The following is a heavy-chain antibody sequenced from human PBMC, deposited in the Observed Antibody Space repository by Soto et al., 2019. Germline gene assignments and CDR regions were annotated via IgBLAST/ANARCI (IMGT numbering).Heavy chain of an antibody. CDR1: GGTFSSHT. CDR3: ASGRWMIEGAFDI. J-gene: IGHJ3*02. CDR2: IIPILGIA. Sequence: AAVKVSCKASGGTFSSHTISWARQAPGQGLEWMGRIIPILGIANYAQKFQGRVTITADKSTSTAYMELSSLRSEDTAVYYCASGRWMIEGAFDIWGQGTMVTVSS. V-gene: IGHV1-69*02. D-gene: IGHD3-22*01.